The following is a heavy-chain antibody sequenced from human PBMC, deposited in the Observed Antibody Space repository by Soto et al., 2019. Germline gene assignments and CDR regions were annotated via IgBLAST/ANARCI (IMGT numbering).Heavy chain of an antibody. CDR3: SREGITGTSWWFDP. CDR1: GDSVSTNSAA. V-gene: IGHV6-1*01. CDR2: TYYRSKWYN. D-gene: IGHD1-7*01. J-gene: IGHJ5*02. Sequence: QTLSLTCVISGDSVSTNSAAWNWIRQSPSRGLEWLGRTYYRSKWYNDYVVSVKSRITINPDTSRNQFSLQLNSVAPEDTAVYFCSREGITGTSWWFDPWGQGTLVTVSS.